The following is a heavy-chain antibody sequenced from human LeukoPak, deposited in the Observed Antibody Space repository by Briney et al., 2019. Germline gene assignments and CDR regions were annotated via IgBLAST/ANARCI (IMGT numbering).Heavy chain of an antibody. J-gene: IGHJ4*02. V-gene: IGHV3-21*01. D-gene: IGHD6-19*01. Sequence: GGSLRLSCAASGFTFSSYSMNWVRQAPGKGLGWVSSISSSSSYIYYADSVKGRFTISRDNAKNSLYLQMNSLRAEDTAVYYCARDLNEGYSSGCFYYWGQETLVTVSS. CDR2: ISSSSSYI. CDR3: ARDLNEGYSSGCFYY. CDR1: GFTFSSYS.